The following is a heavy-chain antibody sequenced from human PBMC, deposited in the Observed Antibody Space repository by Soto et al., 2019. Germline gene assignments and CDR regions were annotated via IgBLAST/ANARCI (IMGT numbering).Heavy chain of an antibody. CDR3: ASGGWYIDY. Sequence: SETLSLTCTVSGGSISGHYWSWIRQPPGKGLEWIGYMYYSGSTNYSPSLKSRVNMSVDTSKNQFSLKLTSMTPADTAVYYCASGGWYIDYWGQGTLVTVSS. D-gene: IGHD6-19*01. CDR1: GGSISGHY. CDR2: MYYSGST. J-gene: IGHJ4*02. V-gene: IGHV4-59*11.